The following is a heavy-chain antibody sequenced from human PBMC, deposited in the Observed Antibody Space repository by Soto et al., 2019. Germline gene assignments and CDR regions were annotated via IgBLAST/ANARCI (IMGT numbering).Heavy chain of an antibody. CDR2: INPSGGST. J-gene: IGHJ6*02. V-gene: IGHV1-46*01. Sequence: ASVKVSCKASGYTFTSYYMHWVRQAPGQGLEWMGIINPSGGSTSYAQKFQGRVTMTRDTSTSTVYMELSSLRSEDTAVYYCARDFSVETGTQLYYYYGMDVWGQGTTVTV. CDR1: GYTFTSYY. D-gene: IGHD1-7*01. CDR3: ARDFSVETGTQLYYYYGMDV.